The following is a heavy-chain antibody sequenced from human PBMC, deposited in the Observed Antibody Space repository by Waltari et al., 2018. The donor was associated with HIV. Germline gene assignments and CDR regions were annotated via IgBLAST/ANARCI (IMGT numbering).Heavy chain of an antibody. Sequence: EVQLVESGGGLVQPGRSLRLSCAASGFTFDDYAMHWVRQAPGKGLVWVSGISCNSGSIGYADSVKGRVTISRDNAKNSLYLQMNSLRAEDTALYYCAKDTRSTTARYFDLWGRGTLVTVSS. J-gene: IGHJ2*01. CDR2: ISCNSGSI. V-gene: IGHV3-9*01. CDR1: GFTFDDYA. CDR3: AKDTRSTTARYFDL. D-gene: IGHD1-1*01.